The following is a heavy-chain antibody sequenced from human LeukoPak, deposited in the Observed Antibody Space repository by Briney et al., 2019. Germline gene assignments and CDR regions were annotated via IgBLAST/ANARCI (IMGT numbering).Heavy chain of an antibody. D-gene: IGHD3-3*01. V-gene: IGHV3-9*01. Sequence: PGGSLRLSCAASGFTFDEYAMHWVRQAPGKGLEWVSGISWNSGSIGYADSVKGRFTISRDNAKNSLYLQMNSLRAEDTAVYYCASSRDFWSGYYLFDYWGQGTLVTVSS. J-gene: IGHJ4*02. CDR3: ASSRDFWSGYYLFDY. CDR2: ISWNSGSI. CDR1: GFTFDEYA.